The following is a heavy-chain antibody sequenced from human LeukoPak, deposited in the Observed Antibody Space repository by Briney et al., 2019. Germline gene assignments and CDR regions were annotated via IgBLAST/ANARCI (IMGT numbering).Heavy chain of an antibody. J-gene: IGHJ6*03. Sequence: ASVKVSCKASGYTFTGYYMHWVRQAPGQGLEWMGWINPNSGGTNYAQKFQGRVTMTRDTSISTAYMELSRLRSDDTAVYYCARDMYQLQKGYYYYYYMDVWGKGTTVTVSS. CDR2: INPNSGGT. CDR1: GYTFTGYY. CDR3: ARDMYQLQKGYYYYYYMDV. V-gene: IGHV1-2*02. D-gene: IGHD2-2*01.